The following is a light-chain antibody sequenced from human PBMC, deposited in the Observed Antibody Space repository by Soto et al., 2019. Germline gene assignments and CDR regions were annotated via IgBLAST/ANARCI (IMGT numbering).Light chain of an antibody. CDR2: AAS. V-gene: IGKV1-6*01. CDR1: QDIRNE. Sequence: AIQMTRCQSSLSPSLCAIATITCRSSQDIRNELGWYQQKAGKAPEVMIYAASRLQSGVRSRFSGSGSGTDFDLTISSLQLEDFATDFCLQDFNYTRTFGQGTKVDIK. J-gene: IGKJ1*01. CDR3: LQDFNYTRT.